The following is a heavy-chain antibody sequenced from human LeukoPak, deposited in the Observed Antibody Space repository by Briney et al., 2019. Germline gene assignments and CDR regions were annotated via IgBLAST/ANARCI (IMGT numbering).Heavy chain of an antibody. CDR2: IYYSGST. CDR3: ARRRYDSSGYYYIFDY. V-gene: IGHV4-30-4*01. Sequence: SETLPLTCTVSDGSISSGDYYWSWIRQPPGKGLEWIGYIYYSGSTYYNPSLKSRVTISVDTSKNQFSLKLSSVTAADTAVYYCARRRYDSSGYYYIFDYWGQGTLVTVSS. CDR1: DGSISSGDYY. D-gene: IGHD3-22*01. J-gene: IGHJ4*02.